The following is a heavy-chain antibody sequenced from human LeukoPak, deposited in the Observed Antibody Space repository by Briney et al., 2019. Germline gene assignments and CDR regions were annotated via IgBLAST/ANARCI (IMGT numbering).Heavy chain of an antibody. CDR3: ARVFSGWYFYFDN. D-gene: IGHD6-19*01. Sequence: GGSLRLSCAASGFTFSSYWMHWVRQAPGKGLVWVSRINSDGSSTTYADSVKGRFTISRDNAKNSLYLQMNSLRAEDTGVYFCARVFSGWYFYFDNWGQGTLVTVSS. V-gene: IGHV3-74*01. J-gene: IGHJ4*02. CDR2: INSDGSST. CDR1: GFTFSSYW.